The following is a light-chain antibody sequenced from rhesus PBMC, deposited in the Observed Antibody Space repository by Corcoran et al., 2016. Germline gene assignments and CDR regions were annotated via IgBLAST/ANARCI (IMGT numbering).Light chain of an antibody. CDR1: QSISSW. V-gene: IGKV1-22*01. CDR3: LQYSSSPLT. Sequence: DIQMTQSPSSLSASVGDTVTITCRASQSISSWLDWYQQKQRKAPKPLSYKASSLQSGVPSRFSGSGSGTDFTLTISSLQPEDFATYSCLQYSSSPLTFGGGTKVELK. CDR2: KAS. J-gene: IGKJ4*01.